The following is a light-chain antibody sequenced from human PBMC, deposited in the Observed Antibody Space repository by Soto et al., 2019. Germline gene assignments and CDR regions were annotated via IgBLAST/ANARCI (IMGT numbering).Light chain of an antibody. CDR2: EVS. J-gene: IGLJ3*02. CDR3: SSYTNSDTWV. CDR1: SSDIGGYNY. Sequence: QSVLTQPASVPGSPGQSITISCTGSSSDIGGYNYVSWYQQYPGKAPKLMIYEVSNRPSGISNRFSASKSGNTASLTISGLQAEDETDYYCSSYTNSDTWVFGGGTKLTVL. V-gene: IGLV2-14*01.